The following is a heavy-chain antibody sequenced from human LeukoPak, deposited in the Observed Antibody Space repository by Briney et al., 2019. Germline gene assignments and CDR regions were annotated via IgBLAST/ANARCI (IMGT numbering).Heavy chain of an antibody. V-gene: IGHV4-34*01. CDR1: GGSFSGYY. J-gene: IGHJ4*02. CDR3: ARDDPSSGSYYFDY. D-gene: IGHD3-10*01. Sequence: SETLSLTCAVYGGSFSGYYWSWIRQPPGKGLGWIGEINHSGSTYYNPSLKSRVTISVDTSKNQFSLKLSSVTAADTAVYYCARDDPSSGSYYFDYWGQGTLVTVSS. CDR2: INHSGST.